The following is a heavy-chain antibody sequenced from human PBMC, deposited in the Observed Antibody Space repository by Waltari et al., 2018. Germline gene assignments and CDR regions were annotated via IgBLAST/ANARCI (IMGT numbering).Heavy chain of an antibody. V-gene: IGHV1-46*03. J-gene: IGHJ5*02. CDR2: INPSGGST. Sequence: QVQLVQSGAEVKKPGASVKVSCKASGYTFTSYYMHWVRQAPGQGLEWMGIINPSGGSTSYAQKFQGRGTMTRDTSTSTVYMELSSLRSEDTAVYYCARDLLGYCSGGSCYSEGWFDPWGQGTLVTVSS. CDR3: ARDLLGYCSGGSCYSEGWFDP. D-gene: IGHD2-15*01. CDR1: GYTFTSYY.